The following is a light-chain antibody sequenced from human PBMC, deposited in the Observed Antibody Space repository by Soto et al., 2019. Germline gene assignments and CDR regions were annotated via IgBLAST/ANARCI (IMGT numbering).Light chain of an antibody. CDR3: TSYTPTGALV. Sequence: QSALTQPRSASGSPGQSVTISCTGTSSDVGGYNYVSWYQHRPGKAPRLMIYEVRNRLSGVSNRFSGSKSGNTASLTISGLQSEDEADYYCTSYTPTGALVFGSGTKVTVL. CDR1: SSDVGGYNY. CDR2: EVR. J-gene: IGLJ6*01. V-gene: IGLV2-14*01.